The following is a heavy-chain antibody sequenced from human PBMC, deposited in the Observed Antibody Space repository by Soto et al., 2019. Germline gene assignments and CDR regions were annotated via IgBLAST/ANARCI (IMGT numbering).Heavy chain of an antibody. CDR3: ARDGYCNGAHCYSGH. V-gene: IGHV1-3*01. CDR1: GYTFTTYV. Sequence: ASVKVCCKASGYTFTTYVIHWVRQAPGQRLEWKGWLRAGNGDTRYSQEFQDRVTLTRVTSATTAYMELSSLSSEDTAVYYCARDGYCNGAHCYSGHWCQRTLVTVSS. J-gene: IGHJ4*02. D-gene: IGHD2-15*01. CDR2: LRAGNGDT.